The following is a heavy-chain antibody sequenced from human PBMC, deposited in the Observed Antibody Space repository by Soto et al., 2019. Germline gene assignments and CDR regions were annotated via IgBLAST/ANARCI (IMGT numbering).Heavy chain of an antibody. CDR3: ARGRKYCTNGVCYSGSMDV. Sequence: SETLSLTCAVYGGSFSGYYWSWIRQPPGKGLEWIGEINHSGSTNYNPSLKSRVTISVDTSKNQFSLKLSSVTAADTAVYYCARGRKYCTNGVCYSGSMDVWGQGTTVTVSS. D-gene: IGHD2-8*01. J-gene: IGHJ6*02. V-gene: IGHV4-34*01. CDR2: INHSGST. CDR1: GGSFSGYY.